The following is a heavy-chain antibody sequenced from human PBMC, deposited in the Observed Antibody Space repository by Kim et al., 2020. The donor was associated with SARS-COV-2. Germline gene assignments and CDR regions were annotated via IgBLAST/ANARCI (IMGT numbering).Heavy chain of an antibody. V-gene: IGHV3-23*01. D-gene: IGHD6-19*01. CDR1: GFSFATSA. J-gene: IGHJ4*02. Sequence: GGSLRLSCAASGFSFATSAMSWVRQAPGKGLEWVSSISSGGSSAYSADSVKGRFIISRDNSKNTLYLQMTSLRVEDTALYYCAKHTTGWSARDWGQGTLVSVYS. CDR2: ISSGGSSA. CDR3: AKHTTGWSARD.